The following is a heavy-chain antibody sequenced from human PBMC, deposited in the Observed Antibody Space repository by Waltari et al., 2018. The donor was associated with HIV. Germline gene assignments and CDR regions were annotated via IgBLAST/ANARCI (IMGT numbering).Heavy chain of an antibody. CDR3: ARDKDSSGYHFDY. J-gene: IGHJ4*02. CDR1: GGSISSGGYY. CDR2: IYYSGST. D-gene: IGHD3-22*01. V-gene: IGHV4-31*03. Sequence: QVQLQESGPGLVKPSQTLSLTCTVSGGSISSGGYYWSWIRQHPGKGLEWNWYIYYSGSTYYNPSLKSRVTISVDTSKNPFSLKLSSVTAADTAVYYCARDKDSSGYHFDYWGQGTLVTVSS.